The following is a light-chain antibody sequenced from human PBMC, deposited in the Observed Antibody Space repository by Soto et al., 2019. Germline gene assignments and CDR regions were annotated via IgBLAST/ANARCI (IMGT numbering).Light chain of an antibody. J-gene: IGKJ3*01. CDR2: DAS. V-gene: IGKV1-5*01. CDR3: QQYNSYSFT. CDR1: QSISSW. Sequence: DIQMTQSPSTLSASVGDRVTITCLASQSISSWLAWYQQKPGKAPKLLIYDASSLESGVPSRFSGSGSGTEVTLTISSLQPDDFATYYCQQYNSYSFTFGPGTKVDIK.